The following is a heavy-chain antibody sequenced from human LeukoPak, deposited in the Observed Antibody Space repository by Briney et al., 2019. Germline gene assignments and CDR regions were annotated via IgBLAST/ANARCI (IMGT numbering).Heavy chain of an antibody. CDR1: GYTFTSYD. D-gene: IGHD3-3*01. Sequence: ASVKVSCKASGYTFTSYDINWVRQATGQGLEWMGWMNPNSGNTGYAQKFQGRVTITRNTSISTAYMELSSLRSEDTALYYCARGSYYDFWSGPAYYYYYMDVWGKGTTVTVSS. CDR3: ARGSYYDFWSGPAYYYYYMDV. J-gene: IGHJ6*03. V-gene: IGHV1-8*03. CDR2: MNPNSGNT.